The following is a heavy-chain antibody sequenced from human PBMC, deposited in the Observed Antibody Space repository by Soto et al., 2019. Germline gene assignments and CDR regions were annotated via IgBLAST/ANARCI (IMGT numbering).Heavy chain of an antibody. Sequence: SLRLSCAASGFSLQNYAMHWVRQAPGKGLEWVSGISWNRGTIGYADSVRGRFTISRDNAKNSLYLQMNSLRDEDTAVYYCARDGGDYYGSGRSAFYYYGMDVWGQGTTVTVSS. J-gene: IGHJ6*02. CDR1: GFSLQNYA. V-gene: IGHV3-9*01. CDR3: ARDGGDYYGSGRSAFYYYGMDV. CDR2: ISWNRGTI. D-gene: IGHD3-10*01.